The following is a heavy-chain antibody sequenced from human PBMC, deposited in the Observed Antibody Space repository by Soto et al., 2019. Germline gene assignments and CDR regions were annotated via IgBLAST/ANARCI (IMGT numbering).Heavy chain of an antibody. CDR1: GLSLSTSGVG. J-gene: IGHJ4*02. V-gene: IGHV2-5*02. CDR3: AHTNFYRGYARAGDYYFDY. Sequence: QITLKESGPTLVKPTQTLTLTCTLSGLSLSTSGVGVGWIRQPPGKALEWLALIYWDDDKRYSPSLKSRLTITKDTSKNQVVLTMTNMDPVAPATYYRAHTNFYRGYARAGDYYFDYWGQGTLVTVSS. D-gene: IGHD3-22*01. CDR2: IYWDDDK.